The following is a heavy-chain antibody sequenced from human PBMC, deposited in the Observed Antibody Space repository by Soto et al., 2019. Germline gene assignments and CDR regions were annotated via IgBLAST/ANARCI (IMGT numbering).Heavy chain of an antibody. Sequence: EVQLVESGGGLVQPGESLRLSCAASGFTFSSSWMHWVRQAPGKGLVWVSRINSDGSSTSYAGSVKGRFTISRDNAKNTLYLQMNSLRAEDTAVYYCVRTSLVVAAATLLDSWGQGTRVTVSS. CDR2: INSDGSST. CDR3: VRTSLVVAAATLLDS. D-gene: IGHD2-15*01. V-gene: IGHV3-74*01. CDR1: GFTFSSSW. J-gene: IGHJ5*01.